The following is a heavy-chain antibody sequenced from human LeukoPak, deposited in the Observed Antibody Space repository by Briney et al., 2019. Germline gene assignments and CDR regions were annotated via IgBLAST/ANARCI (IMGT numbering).Heavy chain of an antibody. CDR2: IYYSGST. V-gene: IGHV4-59*08. CDR3: ARGGAGNYYYYMDV. Sequence: SETLSLTCTVSGGSISSYSWSWIRQPPGKGLEWIGSIYYSGSTNYNPSLKSRVTMSVDTSKNQFSLKLSSVTAADTAVYYCARGGAGNYYYYMDVWGKGTTVTVSS. J-gene: IGHJ6*03. D-gene: IGHD3-10*01. CDR1: GGSISSYS.